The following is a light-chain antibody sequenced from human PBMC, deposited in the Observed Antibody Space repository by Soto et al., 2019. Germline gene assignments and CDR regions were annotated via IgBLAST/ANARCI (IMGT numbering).Light chain of an antibody. CDR3: QQYNNWPPIT. CDR1: QSVSSN. V-gene: IGKV3D-15*01. Sequence: ESVLTQSPVTLSLSPGERATLSCRASQSVSSNYLAWYQQKPGQAPRLLIYDASTRATDIPARFSGSGSGTEFTLTISGLQSEDFAIYYCQQYNNWPPITFGQGTRLEIK. CDR2: DAS. J-gene: IGKJ5*01.